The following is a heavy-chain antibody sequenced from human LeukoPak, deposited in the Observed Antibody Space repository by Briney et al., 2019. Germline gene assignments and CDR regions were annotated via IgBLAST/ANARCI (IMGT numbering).Heavy chain of an antibody. CDR2: IYYSGST. Sequence: PSETLSLTCTVSGGSISSYYWSWIRQPPGKGLEWIGYIYYSGSTNYNPSLKSRVTISVDTSKDQFSLKLSSVTAADTAVYYCARSGDLVIPIDAFDIWGQGTMVTVSS. CDR1: GGSISSYY. V-gene: IGHV4-59*01. CDR3: ARSGDLVIPIDAFDI. D-gene: IGHD3-9*01. J-gene: IGHJ3*02.